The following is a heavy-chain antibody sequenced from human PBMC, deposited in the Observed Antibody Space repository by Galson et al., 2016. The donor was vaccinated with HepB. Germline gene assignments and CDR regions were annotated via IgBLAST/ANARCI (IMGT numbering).Heavy chain of an antibody. V-gene: IGHV3-23*01. CDR1: GFTFSDSA. CDR3: AKGDFWNSYYIFGGLDY. J-gene: IGHJ4*02. D-gene: IGHD3-3*01. CDR2: ISSSGDST. Sequence: SLRLSCAASGFTFSDSAMHWVRQASGKGLEWVSAISSSGDSTYYADSVKGRFTISRDNSKNTLYLQMNSLRAEDTALYYCAKGDFWNSYYIFGGLDYWGQGTLVTVSS.